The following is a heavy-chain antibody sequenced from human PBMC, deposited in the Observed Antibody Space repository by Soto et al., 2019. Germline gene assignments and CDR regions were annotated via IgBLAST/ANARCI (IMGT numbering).Heavy chain of an antibody. J-gene: IGHJ6*02. CDR1: GYSFTSYW. CDR2: IYPGDSDT. CDR3: ARLTNGGATTVVTRVSVSYGMDV. D-gene: IGHD4-17*01. V-gene: IGHV5-51*01. Sequence: GESLKISCKGSGYSFTSYWIGWVRQMPGKGMEWMGIIYPGDSDTRYSPSFQGQVTISADKSISTACLQWSSLKASDTAMYYCARLTNGGATTVVTRVSVSYGMDVWGQGTTVTVSS.